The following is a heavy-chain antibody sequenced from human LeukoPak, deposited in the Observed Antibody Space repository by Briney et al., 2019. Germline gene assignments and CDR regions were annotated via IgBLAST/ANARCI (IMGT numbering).Heavy chain of an antibody. CDR1: GFTFSDYY. V-gene: IGHV3-11*01. CDR3: ARIGSTGYYPFYYYYMDV. Sequence: PGGSLRLSCAASGFTFSDYYMSWIRQAPGKGLEWVSYISSSGRTIYYADSEKGRFTISRDNAKNSLSLQMNSLRAEDTAMYYCARIGSTGYYPFYYYYMDVWGKGTTVTVSS. J-gene: IGHJ6*03. CDR2: ISSSGRTI. D-gene: IGHD3-9*01.